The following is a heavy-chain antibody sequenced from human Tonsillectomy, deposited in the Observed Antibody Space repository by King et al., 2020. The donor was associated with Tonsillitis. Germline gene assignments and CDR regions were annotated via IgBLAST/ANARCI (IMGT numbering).Heavy chain of an antibody. J-gene: IGHJ5*01. CDR3: AKASLWFGEVDS. CDR2: ISGRGTTT. V-gene: IGHV3-23*04. D-gene: IGHD3-10*01. Sequence: VQLVESGGGLVQPGGSLRLSCVASGVTFTTSPMSWVRQAPGKGLEWVSAISGRGTTTYYSDSVKGRFTISRDNSINTLYLQMHALKVEDSAVFYCAKASLWFGEVDSWGNGPLSTVSS. CDR1: GVTFTTSP.